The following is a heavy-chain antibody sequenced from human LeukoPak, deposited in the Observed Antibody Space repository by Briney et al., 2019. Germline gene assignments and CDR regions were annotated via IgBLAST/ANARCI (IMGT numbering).Heavy chain of an antibody. D-gene: IGHD3-10*02. V-gene: IGHV4-59*01. Sequence: PSETLSLTCTVSGGSIFSYYWSWIRQPPGKGLEWIAYIYYSGNTKYNPSLKSRVTISVDPSKNQFSLKLSSVTAADSAVYYCARDFKYYYDRGTSAFDIWGQGKLVTVSS. CDR3: ARDFKYYYDRGTSAFDI. J-gene: IGHJ3*02. CDR1: GGSIFSYY. CDR2: IYYSGNT.